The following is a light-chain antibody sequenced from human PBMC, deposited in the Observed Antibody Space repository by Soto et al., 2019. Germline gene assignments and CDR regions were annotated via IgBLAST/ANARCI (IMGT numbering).Light chain of an antibody. CDR2: YND. Sequence: QSVLTQPPSVSGGPRQRVTISCSGSYSDIGKNGVSWYQLVPGKAPRLLIYYNDLLASGVSDRFSASKSGASASLAINGLQSEDEAEYFCGTWDDTLRGYVFGPGTKLTVL. CDR3: GTWDDTLRGYV. V-gene: IGLV1-36*01. J-gene: IGLJ1*01. CDR1: YSDIGKNG.